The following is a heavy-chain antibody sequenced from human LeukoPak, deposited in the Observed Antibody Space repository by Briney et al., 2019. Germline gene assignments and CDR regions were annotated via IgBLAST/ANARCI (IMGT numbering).Heavy chain of an antibody. CDR1: GFTFDDYA. CDR3: AKSSGIVLAAAVYYFDY. J-gene: IGHJ4*02. D-gene: IGHD6-13*01. Sequence: QTGGSLRLSCAASGFTFDDYAMHWVRQAPGKGLEWVSGISWNSGSIGYADSVKGRFTISRDTATNSLYLQMNSLRAEDTALYYCAKSSGIVLAAAVYYFDYWGQGTLVTVSS. CDR2: ISWNSGSI. V-gene: IGHV3-9*01.